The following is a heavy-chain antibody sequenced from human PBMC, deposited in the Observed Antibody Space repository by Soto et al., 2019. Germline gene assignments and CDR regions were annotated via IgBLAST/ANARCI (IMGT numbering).Heavy chain of an antibody. V-gene: IGHV3-64*01. Sequence: HPGGSLRLSCAASGFTFSSYAMSWVRQAPGKGLEYVSAISSNGGSTYYANSVKGRFTISRDNSKNTLYLQMGSLRAEDMAVYYCARTYYYGSGIFDYWGQGTLVTVSS. CDR1: GFTFSSYA. CDR3: ARTYYYGSGIFDY. J-gene: IGHJ4*02. CDR2: ISSNGGST. D-gene: IGHD3-10*01.